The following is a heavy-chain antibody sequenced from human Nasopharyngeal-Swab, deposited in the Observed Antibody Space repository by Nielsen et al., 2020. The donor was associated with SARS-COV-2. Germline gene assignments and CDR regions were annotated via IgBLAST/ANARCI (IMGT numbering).Heavy chain of an antibody. CDR2: IKQDGGEK. CDR3: ARDDDSGSYSDAFDI. V-gene: IGHV3-7*01. D-gene: IGHD1-26*01. Sequence: VRQMPGKGLEWVANIKQDGGEKFYVDSVKGRFRVSRDNAQNSVYLQMNSLRAEDTAVYYCARDDDSGSYSDAFDIWGQGTMVTVSS. J-gene: IGHJ3*02.